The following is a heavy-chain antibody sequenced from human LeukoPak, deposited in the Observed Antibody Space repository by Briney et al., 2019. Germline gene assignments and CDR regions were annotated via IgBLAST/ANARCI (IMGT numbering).Heavy chain of an antibody. CDR2: IFSGGST. CDR1: GFTVSNNY. Sequence: PGGSLRLSCAASGFTVSNNYMTWVRQAPGKGLEWVSVIFSGGSTYYAGSVKGRFTISRDNSKNTLYLHMNSLRAEDTAVYYCARVPANYGGNSRFDYWGQGTLVTVSS. J-gene: IGHJ4*02. CDR3: ARVPANYGGNSRFDY. D-gene: IGHD4-23*01. V-gene: IGHV3-53*01.